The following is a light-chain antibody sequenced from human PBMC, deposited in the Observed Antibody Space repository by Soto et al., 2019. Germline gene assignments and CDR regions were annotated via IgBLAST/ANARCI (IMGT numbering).Light chain of an antibody. CDR1: SSNIGRYS. CDR3: AAWDDSLNSRM. Sequence: QSVLTQSPSASGTPGQRVTLSCSGSSSNIGRYSVYWYQQLPGTAPRLLIFGNNQRPSGVPDRVSGSKSGTTASLAISGLRSEDEADYYCAAWDDSLNSRMFGGGTKLTVL. V-gene: IGLV1-47*01. J-gene: IGLJ3*02. CDR2: GNN.